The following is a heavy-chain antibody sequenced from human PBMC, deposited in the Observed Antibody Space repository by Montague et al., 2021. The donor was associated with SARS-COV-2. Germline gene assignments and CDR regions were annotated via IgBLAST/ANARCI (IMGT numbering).Heavy chain of an antibody. D-gene: IGHD6-6*01. CDR3: AKDLVLRAARPDALDV. V-gene: IGHV3-48*04. CDR2: ISRSTNNI. Sequence: SLRLSCAASEFTFSNYSVNWVRQAPGKGLEWISYISRSTNNIYYADSVKGRFTISRDNARNSLYLQMNSLRVDDTAVYYCAKDLVLRAARPDALDVWGQGTVVTVS. CDR1: EFTFSNYS. J-gene: IGHJ3*01.